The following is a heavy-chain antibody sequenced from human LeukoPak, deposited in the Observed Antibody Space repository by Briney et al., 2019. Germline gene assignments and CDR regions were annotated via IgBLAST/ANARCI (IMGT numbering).Heavy chain of an antibody. J-gene: IGHJ3*02. D-gene: IGHD6-13*01. V-gene: IGHV3-30-3*01. CDR3: ARYGAAAGNLHAFDI. CDR2: ISYDGSNE. CDR1: GFTFSSYA. Sequence: GGSLRLSCAASGFTFSSYAMHWVRQAPGKGLEWVAVISYDGSNEYYADSVKGRFTISRDNSKNTLYLQMNSLRAEDTAVYYCARYGAAAGNLHAFDIWGQGTMVTVSS.